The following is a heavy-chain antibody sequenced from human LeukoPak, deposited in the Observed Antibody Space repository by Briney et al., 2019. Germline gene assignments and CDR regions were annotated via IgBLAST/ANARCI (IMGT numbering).Heavy chain of an antibody. D-gene: IGHD3-10*01. J-gene: IGHJ4*02. CDR1: GYSFANYW. CDR2: IYPGDSDT. Sequence: GESLKMSCKGSGYSFANYWIGWLRQTPGKGLEYMALIYPGDSDTRYNPSFQGQVTISADKSISTAYLRWSSLKASDTAMYYCVRLASGRALIYFEFWGQGTLVTVSS. V-gene: IGHV5-51*01. CDR3: VRLASGRALIYFEF.